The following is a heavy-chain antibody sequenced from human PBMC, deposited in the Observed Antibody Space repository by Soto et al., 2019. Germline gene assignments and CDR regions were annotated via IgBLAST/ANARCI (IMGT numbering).Heavy chain of an antibody. D-gene: IGHD6-25*01. CDR1: GFIFSSYW. Sequence: EVQLVESGGGLVQPGGSLRLSCSASGFIFSSYWMSWLRQAPGKGLEWVASMNEYGSERYYVDSVKGRFTISRDNAKNSLHRRRNSLRAEDTAVYYCARASGADKEDYWGQGTLVTFSS. CDR2: MNEYGSER. CDR3: ARASGADKEDY. J-gene: IGHJ4*02. V-gene: IGHV3-7*04.